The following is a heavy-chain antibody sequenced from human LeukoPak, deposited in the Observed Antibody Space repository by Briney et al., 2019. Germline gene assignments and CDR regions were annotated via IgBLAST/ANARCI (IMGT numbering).Heavy chain of an antibody. CDR3: ARAWGAYYLDVFDI. CDR2: INPSGGST. D-gene: IGHD3-3*01. V-gene: IGHV1-46*01. CDR1: GYTFTSYY. J-gene: IGHJ3*02. Sequence: KSGASVKVSCKASGYTFTSYYMHWVRQAPGQGFEWMGVINPSGGSTSYAQKFQGRVIMTRDTSTSTVYMELSSLRSEDTAVYYCARAWGAYYLDVFDIWGQGTMVTVSS.